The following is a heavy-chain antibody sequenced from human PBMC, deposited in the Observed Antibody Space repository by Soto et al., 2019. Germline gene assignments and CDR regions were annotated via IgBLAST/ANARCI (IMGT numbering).Heavy chain of an antibody. CDR3: ARDQCFGGGRSCYYFDF. CDR2: ISNDGRGK. J-gene: IGHJ4*02. Sequence: QVQLVESGGGVVQPGRPLRLSCAASGFTFTTYAIHWVRQAPGKGLEWVAGISNDGRGKYYADSVKGRFTISRDNSKNTLYLQMNSLRSDDTAVYYCARDQCFGGGRSCYYFDFWGQGTLVTVSS. D-gene: IGHD2-15*01. V-gene: IGHV3-30*04. CDR1: GFTFTTYA.